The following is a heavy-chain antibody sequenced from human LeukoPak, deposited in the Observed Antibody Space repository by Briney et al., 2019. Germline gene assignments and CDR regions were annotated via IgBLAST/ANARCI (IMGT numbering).Heavy chain of an antibody. CDR1: GFTFSSYG. CDR2: ISYDGSNK. CDR3: ARGRQNYGDYPY. D-gene: IGHD4-17*01. J-gene: IGHJ4*02. Sequence: PGGSLRLSCAASGFTFSSYGMHWVRQAPGKGLEWVAVISYDGSNKYYADSVKGRFTTSGDNFKNTVYLQMNSLRAEDTAVYYCARGRQNYGDYPYWGQGTLVTVSS. V-gene: IGHV3-30*03.